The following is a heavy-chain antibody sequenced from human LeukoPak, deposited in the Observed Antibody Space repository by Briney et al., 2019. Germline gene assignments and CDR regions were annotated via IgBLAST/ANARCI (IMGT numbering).Heavy chain of an antibody. CDR3: ARVHGSGSYRYYYYYMDV. V-gene: IGHV4-38-2*02. CDR1: GYSISSGYY. D-gene: IGHD3-10*01. CDR2: IYHSGST. J-gene: IGHJ6*03. Sequence: SETLSLTCTVSGYSISSGYYWGWIRQPPGKGLEWIGSIYHSGSTYYNPSLKSRVTMSVDTSKNQFSLKLSSVTAADTAVYYCARVHGSGSYRYYYYYMDVWGKGTTVTVS.